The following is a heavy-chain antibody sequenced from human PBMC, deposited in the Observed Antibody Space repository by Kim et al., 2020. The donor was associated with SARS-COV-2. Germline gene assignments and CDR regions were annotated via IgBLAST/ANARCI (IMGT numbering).Heavy chain of an antibody. CDR1: GGSISSSSYY. CDR3: ARHWLIAVAGTGPMGVNWFDP. CDR2: IYYSGST. V-gene: IGHV4-39*01. J-gene: IGHJ5*02. Sequence: SETLSLTCTVSGGSISSSSYYWGWIRQPPGKGLEWIGSIYYSGSTYYNPSLKSRVTISVDTSKNQFSLKLSSVTAADTAVYYCARHWLIAVAGTGPMGVNWFDPWGQGTLVTVSS. D-gene: IGHD6-19*01.